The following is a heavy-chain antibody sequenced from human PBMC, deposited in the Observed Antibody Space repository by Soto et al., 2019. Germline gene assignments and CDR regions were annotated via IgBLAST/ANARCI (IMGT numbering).Heavy chain of an antibody. CDR1: GGSFSGYY. V-gene: IGHV4-34*01. CDR2: INHSGST. CDR3: ARGDTAMVTIDY. D-gene: IGHD5-18*01. Sequence: SETLSLTCAVYGGSFSGYYWSWIRQSPGKGLEWIGEINHSGSTNYNPSLKSRVTISVDTSKNQFSLKLSSVTAADTAVYYCARGDTAMVTIDYWGQGTLVTVSS. J-gene: IGHJ4*02.